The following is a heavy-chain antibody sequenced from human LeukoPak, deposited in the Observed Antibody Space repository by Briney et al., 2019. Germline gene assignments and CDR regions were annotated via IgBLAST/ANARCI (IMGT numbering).Heavy chain of an antibody. V-gene: IGHV3-7*01. Sequence: GGSLRLSCSASGFTFSTYWMSWVRQAPGKRLEWVANMNIDGSEKYYADSAKGRFTISRDNARNSVYLQMNSLRVEDTAVYYCARDPVEWELLLDYWGQGTLVTVSS. CDR3: ARDPVEWELLLDY. D-gene: IGHD1-26*01. CDR1: GFTFSTYW. CDR2: MNIDGSEK. J-gene: IGHJ4*02.